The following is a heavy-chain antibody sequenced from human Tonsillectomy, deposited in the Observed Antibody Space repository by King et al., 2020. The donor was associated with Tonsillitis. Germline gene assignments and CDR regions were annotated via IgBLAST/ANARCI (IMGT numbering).Heavy chain of an antibody. J-gene: IGHJ4*02. CDR2: IRSKANSYAT. V-gene: IGHV3-73*02. CDR1: GFTFSGSA. Sequence: VQLVESGGGLVQPGGSLKLSCAASGFTFSGSAMHWVRQASGKGLEWVGRIRSKANSYATAYAASVKGRCTISRDDSKNTAYLQMNSLKTEDTAVYYCTTYVWGSYRYYWGQGTLVTVSS. D-gene: IGHD3-16*02. CDR3: TTYVWGSYRYY.